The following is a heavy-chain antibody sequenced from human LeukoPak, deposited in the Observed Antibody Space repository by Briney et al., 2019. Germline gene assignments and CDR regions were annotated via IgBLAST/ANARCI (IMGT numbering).Heavy chain of an antibody. J-gene: IGHJ4*02. CDR2: IYYSGST. CDR3: ARRSPYGSGKEVGY. CDR1: GGSISSSSYY. D-gene: IGHD3-10*01. V-gene: IGHV4-39*07. Sequence: SETLSLTCTVSGGSISSSSYYWGWIRQPPGKGLEWIGSIYYSGSTYYNPSLKSRVTISVDTSKNQFSLKLSSVTAADTAVYYCARRSPYGSGKEVGYWGQGTLVTVSS.